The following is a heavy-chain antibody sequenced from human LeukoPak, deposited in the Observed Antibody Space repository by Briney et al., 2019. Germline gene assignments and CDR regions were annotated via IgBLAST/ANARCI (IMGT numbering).Heavy chain of an antibody. J-gene: IGHJ4*02. V-gene: IGHV3-23*01. CDR2: ISGSGGST. CDR3: AKGEAGTVGYFDY. D-gene: IGHD6-19*01. Sequence: GGSLRLSCAASGFTFSSYAMSWVRQAPGKGLEWVSAISGSGGSTYYAHSVKGRFTIARDNSTNTLYLQMNSLKAKDTALYYCAKGEAGTVGYFDYSGQGTLVTVSS. CDR1: GFTFSSYA.